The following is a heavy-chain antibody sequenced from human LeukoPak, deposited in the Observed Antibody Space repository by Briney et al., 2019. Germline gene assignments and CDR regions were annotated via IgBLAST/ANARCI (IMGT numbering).Heavy chain of an antibody. Sequence: SETLSLTCTISGGSISSGGYYWSWIRQPPGKGLEWIGYIYHSGSTYYNPSLKSRVTISVDRSKNQFSLKLSSVTAADTAVYYCARSSIRSIAAAGKDYWGQGTLVTVSS. J-gene: IGHJ4*02. CDR2: IYHSGST. V-gene: IGHV4-30-2*01. D-gene: IGHD6-13*01. CDR3: ARSSIRSIAAAGKDY. CDR1: GGSISSGGYY.